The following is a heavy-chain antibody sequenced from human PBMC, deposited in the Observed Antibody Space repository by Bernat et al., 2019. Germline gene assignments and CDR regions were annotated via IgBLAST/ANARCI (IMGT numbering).Heavy chain of an antibody. V-gene: IGHV3-30-3*01. D-gene: IGHD2-21*02. CDR3: ARDPAGEYCGGDCHIGGIDY. J-gene: IGHJ4*02. CDR1: GFTFSSYA. CDR2: ISYDGSNK. Sequence: QVQLVESGGGVVQPGRSLRLSCAASGFTFSSYAMHWVRQAPSKGLEWVAVISYDGSNKYYADSVKGQFTISRDNSKNTLYLQMNSLRAEDTAVYYCARDPAGEYCGGDCHIGGIDYWGQGTLVTVSS.